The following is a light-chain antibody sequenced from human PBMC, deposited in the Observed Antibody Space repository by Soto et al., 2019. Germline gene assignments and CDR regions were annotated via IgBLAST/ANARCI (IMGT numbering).Light chain of an antibody. CDR1: QAISSD. V-gene: IGKV3-15*01. CDR2: GAS. CDR3: QQYNKWPGT. J-gene: IGKJ2*01. Sequence: EIVMTQSPGTLSVSPGERSALACRASQAISSDLAWYQQKPGQAPRLLVYGASTRATGIPARFSGSGSGIDFTLTISSLQSEDFAVYFCQQYNKWPGTFGQGTKVDIK.